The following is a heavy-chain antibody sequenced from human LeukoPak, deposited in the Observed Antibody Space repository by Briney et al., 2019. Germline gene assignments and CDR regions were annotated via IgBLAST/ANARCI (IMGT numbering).Heavy chain of an antibody. Sequence: GGSLRLSCAASGLTFTTYAMNWVRQAPGRGLEWVSSIEPSGFTIFYANSVKGRFTISRDNAKNSLYLQMNSLRAEDTAVYYCARRDSSGWYEVDYWGQGTLVTVSS. V-gene: IGHV3-21*01. CDR3: ARRDSSGWYEVDY. CDR2: IEPSGFTI. CDR1: GLTFTTYA. D-gene: IGHD6-19*01. J-gene: IGHJ4*02.